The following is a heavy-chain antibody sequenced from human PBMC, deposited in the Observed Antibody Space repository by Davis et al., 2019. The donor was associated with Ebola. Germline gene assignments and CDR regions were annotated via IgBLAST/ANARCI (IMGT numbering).Heavy chain of an antibody. D-gene: IGHD5-24*01. CDR3: AKATMGRYNWFDP. J-gene: IGHJ5*02. CDR2: ISGSGGST. Sequence: GESLKISCAASGFTFSSYAMSWVRQAPGKGLEWVSAISGSGGSTYYADSVKGRFTISRDNSKNTLYLQMNSLRAEDTAVYYCAKATMGRYNWFDPWGQGTLVTVSS. CDR1: GFTFSSYA. V-gene: IGHV3-23*01.